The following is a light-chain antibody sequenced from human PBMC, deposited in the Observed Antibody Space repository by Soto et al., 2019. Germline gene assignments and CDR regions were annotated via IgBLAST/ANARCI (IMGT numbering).Light chain of an antibody. CDR1: SGHSTYA. V-gene: IGLV4-69*01. CDR3: QTWAPGIHV. CDR2: LNSDGSH. J-gene: IGLJ1*01. Sequence: QSVLTQSPSASASLGASVKLTCTLSSGHSTYAIAWHQQQPEKGPRYLMKLNSDGSHNKGDGIPDRFSGSSSGAERYLTISSLQSEDEADYYCQTWAPGIHVSGTGTKLTVL.